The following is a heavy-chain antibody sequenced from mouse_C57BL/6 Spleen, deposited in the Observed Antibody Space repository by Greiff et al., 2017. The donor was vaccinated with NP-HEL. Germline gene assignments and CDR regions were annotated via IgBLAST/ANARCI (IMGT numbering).Heavy chain of an antibody. V-gene: IGHV5-9-1*02. CDR3: TRGGDYDWYFDV. D-gene: IGHD2-4*01. Sequence: EVKVVESGEGLVKPGGSLKLSCAASGFTFSSYAMSWVRQTPEKRLEWVAYISSGGDYIYYADTVKGRFTISRDNARNTLYLQMSSLKSEDTAMYYCTRGGDYDWYFDVWGTGTTVTVSS. CDR1: GFTFSSYA. CDR2: ISSGGDYI. J-gene: IGHJ1*03.